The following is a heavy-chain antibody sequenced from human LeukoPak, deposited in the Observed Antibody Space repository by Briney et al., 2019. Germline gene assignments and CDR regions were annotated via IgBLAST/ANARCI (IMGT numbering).Heavy chain of an antibody. CDR3: ARAWYYYDSSGYYGDY. J-gene: IGHJ4*02. CDR2: ISAYNGST. D-gene: IGHD3-22*01. CDR1: GYTFTSYG. V-gene: IGHV1-18*01. Sequence: ASVKVSCKASGYTFTSYGISWVRQAPGQGLEWMGWISAYNGSTNYAQKLQGRVTMTTDTSTSTAYMELRSLRSDDTAVYYCARAWYYYDSSGYYGDYWGQGTLVTVSS.